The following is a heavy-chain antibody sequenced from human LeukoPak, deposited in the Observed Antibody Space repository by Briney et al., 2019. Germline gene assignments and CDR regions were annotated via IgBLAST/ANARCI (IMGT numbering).Heavy chain of an antibody. J-gene: IGHJ6*02. CDR3: AREEVPVSYGMDV. V-gene: IGHV1-69*04. CDR1: GGTFSSYA. D-gene: IGHD1-14*01. CDR2: IIPILGIA. Sequence: SVKVSCKASGGTFSSYAISWVRQAPGQGLEWMGRIIPILGIANYAQKFQGRVTITADKSTSTAYMKLSSLRSEDTVVYYCAREEVPVSYGMDVWGQGTTVTVSS.